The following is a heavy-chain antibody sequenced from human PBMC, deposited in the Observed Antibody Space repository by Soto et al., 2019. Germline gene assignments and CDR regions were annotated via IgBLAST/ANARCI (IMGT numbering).Heavy chain of an antibody. V-gene: IGHV1-18*01. CDR3: ARDLAISIFDY. CDR1: GYTFTNFG. CDR2: ISAYNGNT. Sequence: ASVKVSCKASGYTFTNFGISWVRQAPGQGLEWMGWISAYNGNTKYAQKLQGRVTMTTDTSTSTAYMELRSLRSDDTAVYYCARDLAISIFDYWGQGTLVTVSS. J-gene: IGHJ4*02. D-gene: IGHD5-12*01.